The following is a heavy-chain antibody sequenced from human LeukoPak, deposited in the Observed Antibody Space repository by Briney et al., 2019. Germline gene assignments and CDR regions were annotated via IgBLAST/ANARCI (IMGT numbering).Heavy chain of an antibody. V-gene: IGHV1-69*13. J-gene: IGHJ4*02. CDR2: IIPIFGTA. Sequence: SVTVSCKASGGTFSSYAISWVRQAPGQGLEWMGGIIPIFGTANYAQKFQGRVTITADESASTTYMELSSLRSEDTAVYYCARSKALRLDDIYYWGQGTLVTVSS. CDR3: ARSKALRLDDIYY. D-gene: IGHD3-9*01. CDR1: GGTFSSYA.